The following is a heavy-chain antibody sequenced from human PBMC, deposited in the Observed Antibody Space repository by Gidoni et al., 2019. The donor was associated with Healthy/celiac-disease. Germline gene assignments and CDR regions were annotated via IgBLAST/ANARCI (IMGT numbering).Heavy chain of an antibody. Sequence: EVQLVQSGAEVKQPGESLKISCKGSGYSFTTYWIGWVRQMPGKVLVWMGIIYPGDSDTRYSPSFQDQLTISADKSISTAYLQWSSLKASDTAMYYCARRKGSSSPPASRKNDAFDIWGQGTMVTVSS. CDR3: ARRKGSSSPPASRKNDAFDI. CDR1: GYSFTTYW. CDR2: IYPGDSDT. V-gene: IGHV5-51*03. D-gene: IGHD6-6*01. J-gene: IGHJ3*02.